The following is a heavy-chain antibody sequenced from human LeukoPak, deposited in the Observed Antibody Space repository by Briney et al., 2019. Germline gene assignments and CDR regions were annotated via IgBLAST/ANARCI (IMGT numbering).Heavy chain of an antibody. CDR1: GGSIRTDDYY. CDR3: ARPGVAGTGTRFDP. V-gene: IGHV4-39*01. J-gene: IGHJ5*02. Sequence: SETLSLTCTVSGGSIRTDDYYWGWVRQPPGEGLEWIGIIYYNGDTYYSPSLKSRVTISVDTSKNQFSLNLTSVTAADTAVYYCARPGVAGTGTRFDPWGQGTLVTVSA. CDR2: IYYNGDT. D-gene: IGHD6-19*01.